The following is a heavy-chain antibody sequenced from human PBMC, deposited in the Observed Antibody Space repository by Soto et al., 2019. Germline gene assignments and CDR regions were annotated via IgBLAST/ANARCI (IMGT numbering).Heavy chain of an antibody. CDR2: IKQDGSEK. Sequence: GGSLRLSCAASGFTFSSYWMSWVRQAPGKGLEWVANIKQDGSEKYYVDSVKGRFTISRDNAKNSLYLQMNSLRAEDTAVYYFAIVPFLYKEYSSSWLFDYWGQGTLVTVSS. J-gene: IGHJ4*02. CDR1: GFTFSSYW. V-gene: IGHV3-7*01. D-gene: IGHD6-6*01. CDR3: AIVPFLYKEYSSSWLFDY.